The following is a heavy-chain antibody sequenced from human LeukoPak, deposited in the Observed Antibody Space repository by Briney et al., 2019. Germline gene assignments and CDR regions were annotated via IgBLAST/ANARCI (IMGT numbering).Heavy chain of an antibody. J-gene: IGHJ3*02. CDR2: ISSSSSYI. CDR1: GFTFSSYS. Sequence: GGSLRLSCAASGFTFSSYSMNWVRQAPGKGLEWVSSISSSSSYIYYADSVKGRFTISRDNAKNSLYLQMNSLRAEDTAVYYCARTRLVGASHIDAFDIWGQGTMVTVSS. CDR3: ARTRLVGASHIDAFDI. V-gene: IGHV3-21*01. D-gene: IGHD1-26*01.